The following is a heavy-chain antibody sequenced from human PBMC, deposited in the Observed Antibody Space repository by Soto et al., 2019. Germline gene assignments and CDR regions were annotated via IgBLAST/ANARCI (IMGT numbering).Heavy chain of an antibody. Sequence: ASVKVSCKASGYTFTSYAMHWVRQAPGQRLEWMGWISAYNGNTNYAQKLQGRVTMTTDTSTSTAYMELRSLRSDDTAVYYCARDTDIWFGVVDYWGQGTLVTVSS. CDR1: GYTFTSYA. D-gene: IGHD3-10*01. CDR2: ISAYNGNT. V-gene: IGHV1-18*01. J-gene: IGHJ4*02. CDR3: ARDTDIWFGVVDY.